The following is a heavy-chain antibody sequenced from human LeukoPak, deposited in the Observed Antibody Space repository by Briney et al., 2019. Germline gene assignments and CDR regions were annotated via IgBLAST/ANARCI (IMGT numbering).Heavy chain of an antibody. Sequence: GGSLRLSCAASGXTFSSYAMSWVRQAPGKGVEWVSSISSSGGGTYYADSVKGRFTISRDNSKNTLYLQMNSLRAEDTAFYYCAKILGSGQYFDYWGQGTLVTVSS. D-gene: IGHD3-3*01. CDR3: AKILGSGQYFDY. J-gene: IGHJ4*02. CDR1: GXTFSSYA. CDR2: ISSSGGGT. V-gene: IGHV3-23*01.